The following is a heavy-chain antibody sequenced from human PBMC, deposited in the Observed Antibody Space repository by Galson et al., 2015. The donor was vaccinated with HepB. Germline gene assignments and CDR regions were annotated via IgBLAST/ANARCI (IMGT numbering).Heavy chain of an antibody. Sequence: PALVKPTQTLTLTCTFSGFSLSVIGVGVGWIRQPPGKALEWLAVIYWDDDKRYDPSLKSRLSITKDTSKSQVVLTMINMDPVDTATHYCAHSYSYGTAFDSWGQGTLVTVSS. D-gene: IGHD5-18*01. CDR3: AHSYSYGTAFDS. CDR2: IYWDDDK. J-gene: IGHJ4*02. V-gene: IGHV2-5*05. CDR1: GFSLSVIGVG.